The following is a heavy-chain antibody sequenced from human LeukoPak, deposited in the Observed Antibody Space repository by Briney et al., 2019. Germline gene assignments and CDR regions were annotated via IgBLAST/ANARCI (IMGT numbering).Heavy chain of an antibody. J-gene: IGHJ4*02. V-gene: IGHV3-49*03. CDR1: GFTFGDYA. CDR2: IRSKAYGVTT. CDR3: TRSGYSPSPFDY. Sequence: GGSLRLXCTASGFTFGDYAMSWFRQAPGKGLEWVGFIRSKAYGVTTEYAASVKGRFTISRDDSKSIAYLQMNSLKTEDTAVYYCTRSGYSPSPFDYWGQGTLVTVSS. D-gene: IGHD6-25*01.